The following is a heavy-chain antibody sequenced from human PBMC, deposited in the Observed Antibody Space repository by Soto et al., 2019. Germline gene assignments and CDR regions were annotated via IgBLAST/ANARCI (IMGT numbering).Heavy chain of an antibody. D-gene: IGHD2-2*01. CDR1: RGDLSGYY. J-gene: IGHJ4*02. V-gene: IGHV4-34*01. CDR3: AREGNAFDNCFDL. Sequence: QLQLQQWGAGLLKPSETLSLTCASSRGDLSGYYWSWIRQSPGKPLEWVGKINHDGRTRYNPSLESLVILAMDTSKNQFSLNMTSVTAADAGLYFSAREGNAFDNCFDLWGQGTLVTVSS. CDR2: INHDGRT.